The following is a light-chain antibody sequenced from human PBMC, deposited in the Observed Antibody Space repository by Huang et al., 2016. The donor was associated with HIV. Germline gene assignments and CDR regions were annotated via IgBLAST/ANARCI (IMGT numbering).Light chain of an antibody. CDR1: QRGSSY. CDR3: QQRSNWFLT. CDR2: DAS. Sequence: EIVLTQSPATLSLSPGERATLSCRASQRGSSYLALYQQKPGQAPRLLIYDASNRATGIPARFSGSGSGTDFTLTISSLEPEDFAVYYCQQRSNWFLTFGGGTKVEIK. V-gene: IGKV3-11*01. J-gene: IGKJ4*01.